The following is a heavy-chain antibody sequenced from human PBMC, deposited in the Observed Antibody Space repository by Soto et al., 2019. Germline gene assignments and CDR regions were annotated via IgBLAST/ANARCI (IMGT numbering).Heavy chain of an antibody. Sequence: QVQLQESGPGLVKPSQTLSLICTVSGDSISSDNYFWSWIRQPPGQGLEWIGYISNRGTPSYNPPLKSRLTISLDTSKNRFSLDMYSVTAADTAVYYCAREVNVVALSDAFDIWGQGTMVTVSS. V-gene: IGHV4-30-4*01. CDR1: GDSISSDNYF. CDR3: AREVNVVALSDAFDI. J-gene: IGHJ3*02. CDR2: ISNRGTP. D-gene: IGHD2-8*01.